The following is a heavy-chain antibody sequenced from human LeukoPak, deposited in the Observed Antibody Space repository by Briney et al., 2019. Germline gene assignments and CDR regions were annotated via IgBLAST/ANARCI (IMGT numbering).Heavy chain of an antibody. CDR1: GFTFSSYS. D-gene: IGHD6-19*01. V-gene: IGHV3-48*04. CDR2: ISSSSSTI. J-gene: IGHJ4*02. Sequence: GGSLRLFCAASGFTFSSYSMNWVRQAPGKGLEWVSYISSSSSTIYYADSVKGRFTISRDNAKNSLYLQMNSLRAEDTAVYYCARDPSQYSSGWYGYYFDYWGQGTLVTVSS. CDR3: ARDPSQYSSGWYGYYFDY.